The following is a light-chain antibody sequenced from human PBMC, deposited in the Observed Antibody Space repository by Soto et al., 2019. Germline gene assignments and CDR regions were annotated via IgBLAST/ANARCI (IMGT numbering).Light chain of an antibody. CDR1: QSVSSY. CDR2: DAS. V-gene: IGKV3-11*01. CDR3: QQRSNWPLT. J-gene: IGKJ4*01. Sequence: EIVLTQSPATLSLSPGERATLSCMANQSVSSYLAWYQQKPGQAPRLLIYDASNRATGIPARFSGSGSGTDFTLTISSLEPEDFAVYYCQQRSNWPLTFGGGTKVDI.